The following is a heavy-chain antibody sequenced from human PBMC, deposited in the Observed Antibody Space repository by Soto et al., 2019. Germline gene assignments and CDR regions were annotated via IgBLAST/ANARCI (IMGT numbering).Heavy chain of an antibody. CDR2: LSDSGGSI. V-gene: IGHV3-23*01. CDR1: GFTFSSHA. CDR3: AKVSSSWYAGFFDL. J-gene: IGHJ4*02. D-gene: IGHD6-13*01. Sequence: LSCTASGFTFSSHAMTWVRQAPGKGLEWVSGLSDSGGSIYYADSVKGRFTISRDNSMNTLYLQMKTLRAEDTAVYYCAKVSSSWYAGFFDLWGQGTLVTVSS.